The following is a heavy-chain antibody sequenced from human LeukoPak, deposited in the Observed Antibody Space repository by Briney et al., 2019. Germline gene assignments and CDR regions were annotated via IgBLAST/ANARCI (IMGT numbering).Heavy chain of an antibody. CDR3: ARGIESYGDYGY. CDR2: MYNSGRT. V-gene: IGHV4-59*01. CDR1: GGSISGSY. D-gene: IGHD4-17*01. Sequence: PSGTLSLTCTVSGGSISGSYWSWIRQPPGKGRERIAYMYNSGRTNYNPSLKRRVTISIDTSKTQFSLKLSSRTAADTAIYYYARGIESYGDYGYWGQGILVTVSS. J-gene: IGHJ4*02.